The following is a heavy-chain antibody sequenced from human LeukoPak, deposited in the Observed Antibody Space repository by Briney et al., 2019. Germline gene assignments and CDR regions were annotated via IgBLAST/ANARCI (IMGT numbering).Heavy chain of an antibody. D-gene: IGHD1-1*01. Sequence: PSETLSLTRTVSGGSLYPYYWSWIPPPPGKGREWIGYTYCSGSTNYNPSLKSRVTISVDTSKNQFSLKLSSVTAADTAVYYCTRENYNGWVDYWGRGIRVSVSA. V-gene: IGHV4-59*01. CDR3: TRENYNGWVDY. CDR1: GGSLYPYY. CDR2: TYCSGST. J-gene: IGHJ4*02.